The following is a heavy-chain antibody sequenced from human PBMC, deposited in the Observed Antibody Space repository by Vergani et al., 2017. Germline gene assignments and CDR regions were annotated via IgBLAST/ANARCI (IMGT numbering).Heavy chain of an antibody. V-gene: IGHV3-9*01. D-gene: IGHD3-10*01. CDR1: GFIFDDYA. CDR2: ISWNSGAI. CDR3: AKETFAAFDI. J-gene: IGHJ3*02. Sequence: EVQLVESGGGLVQPGTSLRLSCAASGFIFDDYAMHWVRQAPGKGLEWVSGISWNSGAIGYADSVKGRFTISRDNAKNSLYLQMNSLRAEDTALYYCAKETFAAFDIWGQGTMVTVSS.